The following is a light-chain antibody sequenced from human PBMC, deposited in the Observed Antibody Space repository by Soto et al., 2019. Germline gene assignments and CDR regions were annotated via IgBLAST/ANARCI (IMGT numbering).Light chain of an antibody. CDR2: GAF. J-gene: IGKJ1*01. V-gene: IGKV3-15*01. CDR1: QSVSSN. CDR3: QQYNNWPRT. Sequence: EIVMTHSPATLSVSPWEIATLSCRASQSVSSNLAWYQQKPGQAPRLLIYGAFTRATGTPARFSGSGSGTEFTLAISSLQSEEFAVYYCQQYNNWPRTLGQGTKVDIK.